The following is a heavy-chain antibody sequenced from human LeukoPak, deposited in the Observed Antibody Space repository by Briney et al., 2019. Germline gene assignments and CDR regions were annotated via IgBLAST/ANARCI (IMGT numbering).Heavy chain of an antibody. CDR1: GFTFSSYS. CDR3: AKGYPVGATNLNFDY. D-gene: IGHD1-26*01. J-gene: IGHJ4*02. Sequence: GGSLRLSCAASGFTFSSYSMNWVRQAPGKGLEWVSAISGSGGSTYYADSVKGRFTISRDNSKNTLDLQMNSLRAEDTAVYYCAKGYPVGATNLNFDYWGQGTLVTVSS. V-gene: IGHV3-23*01. CDR2: ISGSGGST.